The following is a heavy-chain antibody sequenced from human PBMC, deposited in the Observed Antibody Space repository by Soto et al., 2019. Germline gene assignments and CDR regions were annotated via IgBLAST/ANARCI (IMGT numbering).Heavy chain of an antibody. CDR3: ARCPQPPDTADPYAVDV. CDR2: IVPSVDTT. J-gene: IGHJ6*04. Sequence: QVQLVQSGTEVKKPGASVKVSCKASGGTFSRSGFHWVRQAPGQGLEWMGMIVPSVDTTNYAKKFQARVTISADQFTSTVYMELRSLRSEDTAVYYCARCPQPPDTADPYAVDVWGEWTRVIVSS. D-gene: IGHD5-18*01. CDR1: GGTFSRSG. V-gene: IGHV1-69*18.